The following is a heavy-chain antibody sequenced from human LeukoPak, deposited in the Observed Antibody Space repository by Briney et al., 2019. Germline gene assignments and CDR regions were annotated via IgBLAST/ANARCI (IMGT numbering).Heavy chain of an antibody. V-gene: IGHV4-59*01. Sequence: SETLSLTCTVSGGFLSTYYWSWIRQPPGKGLEWIGFISYSGSTYHNPSLKSRVTMSVDTSKNQFSLNLRSVTAADTAVYYCARDRYSYGFWGQGILVTVSS. CDR1: GGFLSTYY. J-gene: IGHJ4*02. D-gene: IGHD5-18*01. CDR2: ISYSGST. CDR3: ARDRYSYGF.